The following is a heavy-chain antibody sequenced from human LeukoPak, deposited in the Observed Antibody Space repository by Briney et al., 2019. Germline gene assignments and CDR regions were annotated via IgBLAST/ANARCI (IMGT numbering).Heavy chain of an antibody. CDR2: IYSGGST. CDR3: ARAPDPRYSGSSGHY. V-gene: IGHV3-53*01. D-gene: IGHD1-26*01. CDR1: GFTFSSNY. J-gene: IGHJ4*02. Sequence: GGSLRLSCAASGFTFSSNYMSWVRQAPGKGLEWVSVIYSGGSTYYADSVKGRFTISRDNSKNTLYLQMNSLRAEDTAVYYCARAPDPRYSGSSGHYWGQGTLVTVSS.